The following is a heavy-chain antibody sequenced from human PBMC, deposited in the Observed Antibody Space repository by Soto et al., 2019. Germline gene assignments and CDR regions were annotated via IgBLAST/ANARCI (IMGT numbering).Heavy chain of an antibody. CDR3: ARGRGNLNYYYGMDV. Sequence: QVQLQQWGAGLLKPSETLSLTCAVYGGSFSGYYWSWIRQPPGKGLEWIGEINHSGSTNYNPSLKSRVTISVDTTKNQFSLKLSSVTAADTAVYYCARGRGNLNYYYGMDVWGQGTTVTVSS. V-gene: IGHV4-34*01. CDR2: INHSGST. J-gene: IGHJ6*02. D-gene: IGHD3-16*01. CDR1: GGSFSGYY.